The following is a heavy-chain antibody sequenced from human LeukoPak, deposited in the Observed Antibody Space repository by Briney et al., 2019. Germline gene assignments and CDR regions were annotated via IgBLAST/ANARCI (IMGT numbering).Heavy chain of an antibody. V-gene: IGHV5-51*01. CDR1: GYSFTSYW. J-gene: IGHJ6*02. CDR2: IYPGDSDT. D-gene: IGHD1-26*01. Sequence: GESLKISCKGSGYSFTSYWIGWVRQMPGKGLEWMGIIYPGDSDTRYSPSFQGQVTISADKSISTAYLQWSSLKASDTAMYYCARLFGLVGATPSGFYYYGMDVWGQGTTVTVSS. CDR3: ARLFGLVGATPSGFYYYGMDV.